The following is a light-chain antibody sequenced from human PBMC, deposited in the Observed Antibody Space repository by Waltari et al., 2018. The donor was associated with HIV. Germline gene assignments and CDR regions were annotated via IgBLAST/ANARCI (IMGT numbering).Light chain of an antibody. CDR2: DVS. J-gene: IGLJ1*01. V-gene: IGLV2-8*01. Sequence: QSALTQPPSASGSPGQSVTISCTGPRSNVGGYNYVSCYQQHPGKAPKLMIFDVSKRPSGVPDRFSGSKSGNTAFLTVSGLQAEDEADYYCKSYAGSSNPYVFGTGTKVTVL. CDR1: RSNVGGYNY. CDR3: KSYAGSSNPYV.